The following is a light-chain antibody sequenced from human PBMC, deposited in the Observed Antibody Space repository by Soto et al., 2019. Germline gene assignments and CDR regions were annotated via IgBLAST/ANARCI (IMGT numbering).Light chain of an antibody. Sequence: EIVMTQSPLTLPVTPGEPASISCRSSQSLLYNNTYNYLDWYVQKPGQSPQLLIYFGSNRAPGVPDRFSGSGSGTDFTLKINRVEAEDVGTYYCMQAHQSLTFGQGTRLEIQ. CDR2: FGS. CDR1: QSLLYNNTYNY. CDR3: MQAHQSLT. J-gene: IGKJ5*01. V-gene: IGKV2-28*01.